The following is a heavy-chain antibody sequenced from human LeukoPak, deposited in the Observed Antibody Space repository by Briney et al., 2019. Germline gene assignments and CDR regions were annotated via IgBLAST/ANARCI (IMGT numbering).Heavy chain of an antibody. D-gene: IGHD3-10*01. CDR2: IKQAGSET. CDR3: ARDRYYFGSGSYPWYFDL. J-gene: IGHJ2*01. V-gene: IGHV3-7*01. Sequence: GGSLRLSCAASGFIFSTYWMSWVRQAPGKGLECVANIKQAGSETHYVDSVKGRFTISRDNGRNSMYLQMNSLRAEDTAVYYCARDRYYFGSGSYPWYFDLWGRGTLVTVSS. CDR1: GFIFSTYW.